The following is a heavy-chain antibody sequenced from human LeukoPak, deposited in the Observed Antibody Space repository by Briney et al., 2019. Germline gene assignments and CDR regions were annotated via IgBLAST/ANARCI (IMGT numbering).Heavy chain of an antibody. CDR3: ARVPVGSYSFDY. Sequence: PGGSLRLSCAASGFTFSNYWMHWVRQAPGKGLVWVSRINTDGSTTSYVDSVKGRFIISRDNTKNTLYLHMNSLRAEDTAVYYCARVPVGSYSFDYWGQGTLVTVSS. V-gene: IGHV3-74*01. CDR2: INTDGSTT. D-gene: IGHD1-26*01. J-gene: IGHJ4*02. CDR1: GFTFSNYW.